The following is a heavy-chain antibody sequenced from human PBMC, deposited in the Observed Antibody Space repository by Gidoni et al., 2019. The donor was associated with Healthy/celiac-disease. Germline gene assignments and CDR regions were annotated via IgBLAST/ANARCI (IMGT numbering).Heavy chain of an antibody. D-gene: IGHD3-10*01. CDR2: IIPIFGTA. CDR3: ARDPRAYYYGSGDLKYYYYGMDV. Sequence: QVQLVQSGAEVKKPGSSVKVSCKASGGTFRSYAISWLRQAPGQGLEWMGGIIPIFGTANYAQKFQGRVTITADKSTSTAHMELSSLRSEDTAVYYCARDPRAYYYGSGDLKYYYYGMDVWGQGTTVTVSS. J-gene: IGHJ6*02. V-gene: IGHV1-69*06. CDR1: GGTFRSYA.